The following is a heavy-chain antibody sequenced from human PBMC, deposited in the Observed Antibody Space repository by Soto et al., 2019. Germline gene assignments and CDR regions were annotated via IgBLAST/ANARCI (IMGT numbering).Heavy chain of an antibody. D-gene: IGHD2-15*01. CDR3: AGGVASGY. Sequence: QVQLVESGGGVVQPGRSLRLSCAASGFTVSSYGMHWVRQAPGKGLEWVAVISRDGGTKYYADSVKGRFTISRDNSRNTLFVEMNSLRGDDGAVDYCAGGVASGYWGRGTLVTVSS. CDR2: ISRDGGTK. V-gene: IGHV3-30*03. CDR1: GFTVSSYG. J-gene: IGHJ4*02.